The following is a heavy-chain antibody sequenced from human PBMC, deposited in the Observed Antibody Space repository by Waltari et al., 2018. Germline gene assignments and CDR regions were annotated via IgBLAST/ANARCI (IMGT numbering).Heavy chain of an antibody. J-gene: IGHJ6*03. CDR2: IYTSGST. CDR1: GGSISSGSYY. Sequence: QVQLQESGPGLVKPSQTLSLTCTVSGGSISSGSYYWSWIRQPAGKGLEWIGRIYTSGSTKYNPPLQRRVTISVDTSKNQFSLMLGSVTAADTAVYYCASRGGRSGATGGYYYYYMDVWGKGTTVTVSS. CDR3: ASRGGRSGATGGYYYYYMDV. D-gene: IGHD1-26*01. V-gene: IGHV4-61*02.